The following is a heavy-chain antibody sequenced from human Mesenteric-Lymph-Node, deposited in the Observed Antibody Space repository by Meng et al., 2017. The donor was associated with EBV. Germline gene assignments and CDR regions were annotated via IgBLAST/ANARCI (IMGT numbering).Heavy chain of an antibody. J-gene: IGHJ4*02. V-gene: IGHV1-18*01. CDR2: ISGYNGNT. D-gene: IGHD5-12*01. CDR1: GYSFTSYG. Sequence: VQVEQPGSEVKKPGASVKVSCKASGYSFTSYGILWVRQAPGQGLEWMGWISGYNGNTNYPQKVQGRLTLTADTSTSTAFMELRSLTSDDTAVYYCVRDGDGIVPSINFDYWGQGTLVTVSS. CDR3: VRDGDGIVPSINFDY.